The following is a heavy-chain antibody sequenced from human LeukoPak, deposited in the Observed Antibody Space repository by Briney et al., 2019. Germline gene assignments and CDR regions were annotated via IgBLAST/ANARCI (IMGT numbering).Heavy chain of an antibody. J-gene: IGHJ3*02. V-gene: IGHV3-30*18. CDR3: AKDLGEAAFDI. CDR2: ISYDGSDK. D-gene: IGHD3-10*01. Sequence: PGGSLRLSCAASGFTFSTYDMHWVRQAPGKGLEWVAIISYDGSDKYYADSVKGRFTISRDNSKNTLYLQMNSLRAEDTAVYYCAKDLGEAAFDIWGQGTMVTVSS. CDR1: GFTFSTYD.